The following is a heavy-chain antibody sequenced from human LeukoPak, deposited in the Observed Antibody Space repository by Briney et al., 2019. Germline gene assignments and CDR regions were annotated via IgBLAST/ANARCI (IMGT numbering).Heavy chain of an antibody. V-gene: IGHV3-30-3*01. CDR2: ISYDGSSK. CDR3: ARDPVRIEVMDV. J-gene: IGHJ6*02. D-gene: IGHD6-19*01. Sequence: PGGSLRLSCAASGLTFSSYAMHWVRQAPGKGLEWVAFISYDGSSKYYADSVKGRFTISRDNSKNTLYLQMNSLRAEDTAVYYCARDPVRIEVMDVRGQGTTVTVSS. CDR1: GLTFSSYA.